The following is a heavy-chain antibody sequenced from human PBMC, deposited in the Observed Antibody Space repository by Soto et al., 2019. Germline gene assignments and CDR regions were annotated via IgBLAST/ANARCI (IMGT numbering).Heavy chain of an antibody. Sequence: GGSLRLSCAASGFTFSSYAMSWARQAPGKGLEWVSAISGSGGSTYYADSVKGRFTISRDNSKNTLYLQMNSLRAEDTAVYYCVKDRNDGSCLYDFWSGSLFDYWGQGTLVTVSS. CDR1: GFTFSSYA. J-gene: IGHJ4*02. CDR3: VKDRNDGSCLYDFWSGSLFDY. D-gene: IGHD3-3*01. V-gene: IGHV3-23*01. CDR2: ISGSGGST.